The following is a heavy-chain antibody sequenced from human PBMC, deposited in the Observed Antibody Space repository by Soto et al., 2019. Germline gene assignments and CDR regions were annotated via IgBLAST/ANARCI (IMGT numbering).Heavy chain of an antibody. J-gene: IGHJ5*02. Sequence: QVQLQESGPGLVKPSETLSLTCTVSGGSISSYYWSWIRQSPGKGLEWIGYIYYSGSTNYNPSLTSRVTISVDTSNNQFSLKLSSVTAADTAVYYCARTSRVYNWFDPWGQGTLVVVSS. CDR3: ARTSRVYNWFDP. CDR2: IYYSGST. CDR1: GGSISSYY. V-gene: IGHV4-59*08. D-gene: IGHD2-8*01.